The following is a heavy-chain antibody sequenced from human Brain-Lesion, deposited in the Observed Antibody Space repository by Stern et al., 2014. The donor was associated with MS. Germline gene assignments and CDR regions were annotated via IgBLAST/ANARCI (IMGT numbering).Heavy chain of an antibody. CDR1: GYTLTELS. V-gene: IGHV1-24*01. Sequence: VQLVQSGAEVKKPGASVKASCKVSGYTLTELSMPWVRQAPRKGLEWMGGFDPEDGETIYAHNFQGRVTMTEDTSTDTAYMELSSLRSEDTAVYYCATLSPGAGGNYYRHFDYWGQGTLVTVSS. CDR2: FDPEDGET. CDR3: ATLSPGAGGNYYRHFDY. J-gene: IGHJ4*02. D-gene: IGHD1-26*01.